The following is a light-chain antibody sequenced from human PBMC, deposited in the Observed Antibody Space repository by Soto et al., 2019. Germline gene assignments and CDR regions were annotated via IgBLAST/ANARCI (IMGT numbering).Light chain of an antibody. CDR1: SSDVGGYNY. CDR3: SSYAGSNNPVI. CDR2: EVS. Sequence: QSALTQPRSASGSPGQSVTISCTGTSSDVGGYNYVSWYQQHPGKAPKFLIFEVSRRPSGVPDRFSGSKSGNTASLTVSGLQADDEADYYCSSYAGSNNPVIFGGGTQLTVL. J-gene: IGLJ7*01. V-gene: IGLV2-8*01.